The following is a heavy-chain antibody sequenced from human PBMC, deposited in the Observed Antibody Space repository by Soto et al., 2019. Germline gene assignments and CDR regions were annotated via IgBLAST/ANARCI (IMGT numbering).Heavy chain of an antibody. CDR2: ISGNGGTT. D-gene: IGHD3-3*01. Sequence: EVQLLESGGGLVQPGGSLRLSCAASGFRFSSYAMSWVRQAPGKGLEWVSVISGNGGTTYYADSAKGRFTISRDNSESMLYRQMNSLRPEDTAIYYCAKGREHTMFGVDTLFDYWGQGTLRTVSS. V-gene: IGHV3-23*01. J-gene: IGHJ4*02. CDR1: GFRFSSYA. CDR3: AKGREHTMFGVDTLFDY.